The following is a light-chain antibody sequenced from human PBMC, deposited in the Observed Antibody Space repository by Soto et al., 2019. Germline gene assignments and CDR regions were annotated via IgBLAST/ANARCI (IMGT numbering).Light chain of an antibody. V-gene: IGKV1-5*03. J-gene: IGKJ3*01. CDR2: KAS. Sequence: DIQMTQSPSTLSASVGDRVIITCRASQSIRSWLAWYQQKPGKAPKLLIYKASNLEGGVPSRFSGSGSGTEFTLTISSLQPDDLATYYCQQYNSYSSFTFGPGTKVDIK. CDR1: QSIRSW. CDR3: QQYNSYSSFT.